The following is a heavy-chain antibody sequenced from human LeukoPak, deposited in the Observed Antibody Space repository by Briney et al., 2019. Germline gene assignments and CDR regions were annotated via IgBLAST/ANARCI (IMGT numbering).Heavy chain of an antibody. CDR1: GFTFSSYA. J-gene: IGHJ4*02. V-gene: IGHV3-23*01. Sequence: PGGSLRLSCAASGFTFSSYAMSWVRQAPGKGLEWVSAIGGSGDSTYYADSVKGRFTISRDNSKNTLYLQMNSLRAEDTAVYYCARKYRITMIVVVSAFDYWGQGTLVTVSS. CDR3: ARKYRITMIVVVSAFDY. CDR2: IGGSGDST. D-gene: IGHD3-22*01.